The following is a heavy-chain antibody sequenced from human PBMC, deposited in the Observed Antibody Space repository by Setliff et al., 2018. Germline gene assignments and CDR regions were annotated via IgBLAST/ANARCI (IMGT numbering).Heavy chain of an antibody. Sequence: PSETLSLTCSVSGGSISSGSDYWTWIRQPAGKGLEWIGHIYTSGSTNYSPSLKSRVTISLDTSKNQFSLKLSSVTAADTAVHYCARAISGWYSAHYYYMDVWGKGTTVTVSS. J-gene: IGHJ6*03. CDR2: IYTSGST. CDR1: GGSISSGSDY. V-gene: IGHV4-61*09. D-gene: IGHD6-19*01. CDR3: ARAISGWYSAHYYYMDV.